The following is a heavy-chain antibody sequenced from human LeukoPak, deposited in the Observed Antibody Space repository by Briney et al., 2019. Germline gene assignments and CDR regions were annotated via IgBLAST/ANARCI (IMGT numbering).Heavy chain of an antibody. CDR2: ISSSSSTI. Sequence: GGSLRLSCAAFGFTFSSYSMNWVRQAPGKGRKGFSYISSSSSTIYYPDSVKGRFTISRDNAKNSLYLQMNSLRAEDTAVYYCARDRSGSYSGHYFDYWGQGTLVTVSS. CDR3: ARDRSGSYSGHYFDY. V-gene: IGHV3-48*04. CDR1: GFTFSSYS. D-gene: IGHD1-26*01. J-gene: IGHJ4*02.